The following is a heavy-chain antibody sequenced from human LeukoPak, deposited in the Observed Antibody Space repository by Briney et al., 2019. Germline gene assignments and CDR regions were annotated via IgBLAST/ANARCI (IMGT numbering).Heavy chain of an antibody. V-gene: IGHV4-39*02. CDR2: VYHSGST. Sequence: SETLSLTCTVSGYSIRNSNYYWAWIRQPPGKGLEWIANVYHSGSTDYHPSLESRVTISVDTSKNHFSLRLTSVTPADTAVYYCARRNWNDDPEIDYWGQGILVTVSS. CDR1: GYSIRNSNYY. J-gene: IGHJ4*02. D-gene: IGHD1-1*01. CDR3: ARRNWNDDPEIDY.